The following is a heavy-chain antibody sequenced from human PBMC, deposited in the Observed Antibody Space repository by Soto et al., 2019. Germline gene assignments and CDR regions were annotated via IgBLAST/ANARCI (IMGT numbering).Heavy chain of an antibody. CDR2: IIPIFGTA. D-gene: IGHD3-22*01. J-gene: IGHJ4*02. CDR3: AGPTLYYCDSSGHYFDY. Sequence: ASVKVSCKASGGTFSSYAISWVRQAPGQGLEWMGGIIPIFGTANYAQKFQGRVTITADKSTSTAYMELSSLRSEDTAVYYCAGPTLYYCDSSGHYFDYWGQGTLVTVSS. CDR1: GGTFSSYA. V-gene: IGHV1-69*06.